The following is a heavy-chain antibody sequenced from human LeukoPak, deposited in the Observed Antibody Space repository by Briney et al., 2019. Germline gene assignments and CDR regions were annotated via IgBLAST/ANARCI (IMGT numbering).Heavy chain of an antibody. J-gene: IGHJ4*02. CDR1: GFTFTTYW. Sequence: PGGSLRLSCAASGFTFTTYWMSWVRQAPGKGLEWIGEINHSGSTYYNPSLKSRVTISVDTSKNQFSLKLSSVTAADTAVYYCARNPMGGHITAYWDYWGQGTLVTVSS. CDR2: INHSGST. V-gene: IGHV4-34*01. D-gene: IGHD2-15*01. CDR3: ARNPMGGHITAYWDY.